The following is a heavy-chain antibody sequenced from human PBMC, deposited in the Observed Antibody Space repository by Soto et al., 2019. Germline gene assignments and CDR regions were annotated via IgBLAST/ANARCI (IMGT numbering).Heavy chain of an antibody. CDR3: ARGREYSSGWYSYYYYYYGMDV. V-gene: IGHV4-34*01. CDR1: GGSFSGYY. J-gene: IGHJ6*02. Sequence: SETLSLTCAVYGGSFSGYYWSWTRQPPGKGLEWIGEINHSGSTNYNPSLKSRVTISVDTSKNQFSLKLSSVTAADTAVYYCARGREYSSGWYSYYYYYYGMDVWGQGTTVTVSS. D-gene: IGHD6-19*01. CDR2: INHSGST.